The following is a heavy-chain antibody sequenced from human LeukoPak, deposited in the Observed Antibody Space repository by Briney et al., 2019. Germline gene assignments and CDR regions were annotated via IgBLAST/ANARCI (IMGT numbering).Heavy chain of an antibody. CDR1: GYSFTTYW. Sequence: GESLKISCKGSGYSFTTYWIGWVRQMPGKGLEWMGIIYPGDSDTRYSPSFQGQVTISADKSISTAYLQWSSLKASDTAMYYCARQMAGYSYGTDAFDIWGQGTMVTVSS. CDR2: IYPGDSDT. CDR3: ARQMAGYSYGTDAFDI. V-gene: IGHV5-51*01. D-gene: IGHD5-18*01. J-gene: IGHJ3*02.